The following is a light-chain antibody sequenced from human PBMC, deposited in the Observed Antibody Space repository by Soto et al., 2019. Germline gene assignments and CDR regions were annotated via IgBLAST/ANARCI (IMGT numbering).Light chain of an antibody. Sequence: EIVLTQSPATLSLSPGERATLSCRASQSVSSYLAWYQQKPGQAPRLLIYDASNRATGIPARFSGSGSGTDFTLTISSLAPEDFAVYYFQQRSNWPTCGQGTKVDLK. CDR2: DAS. J-gene: IGKJ1*01. CDR3: QQRSNWPT. CDR1: QSVSSY. V-gene: IGKV3-11*01.